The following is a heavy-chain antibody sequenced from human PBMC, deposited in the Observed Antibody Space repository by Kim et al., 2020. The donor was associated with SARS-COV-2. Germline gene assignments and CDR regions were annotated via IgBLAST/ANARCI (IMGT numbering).Heavy chain of an antibody. CDR3: ARDRYYYDSSGYLYYYGMDV. J-gene: IGHJ6*02. Sequence: RFTISRDNSKNTLYLQMNSLRAEDTAVYYCARDRYYYDSSGYLYYYGMDVWGQGTTVTVSS. D-gene: IGHD3-22*01. V-gene: IGHV3-30*01.